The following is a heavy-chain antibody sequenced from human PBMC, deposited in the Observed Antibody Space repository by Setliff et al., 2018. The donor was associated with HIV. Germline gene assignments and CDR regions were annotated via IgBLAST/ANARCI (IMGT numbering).Heavy chain of an antibody. CDR3: ARLGYSGSLVGAFDI. CDR1: GYSISSGYY. Sequence: SETLSLTCTVSGYSISSGYYWGWIRQPPGKGLEWIGSIYHSGITYYNSSLKSRVTISVDTCKNQFSLNLTSVTAADTAVYYCARLGYSGSLVGAFDIWGQGTMVTVSS. V-gene: IGHV4-38-2*02. D-gene: IGHD1-26*01. J-gene: IGHJ3*02. CDR2: IYHSGIT.